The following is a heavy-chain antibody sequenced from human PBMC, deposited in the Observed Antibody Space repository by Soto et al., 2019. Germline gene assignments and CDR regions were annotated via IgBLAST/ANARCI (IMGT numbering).Heavy chain of an antibody. CDR2: ISGSGGST. V-gene: IGHV3-23*01. CDR3: ARSYYDFWSGYYSDYFDY. CDR1: GFTFSSYA. Sequence: EVQLLESGGGLVQPGGSLRLSCAASGFTFSSYAMSWVRQAPGKGLEWVSAISGSGGSTYYADSVKGRFTISRDNSKNTLYLQMTSLRAEDTAVYYCARSYYDFWSGYYSDYFDYWGQGTLATVSS. D-gene: IGHD3-3*01. J-gene: IGHJ4*02.